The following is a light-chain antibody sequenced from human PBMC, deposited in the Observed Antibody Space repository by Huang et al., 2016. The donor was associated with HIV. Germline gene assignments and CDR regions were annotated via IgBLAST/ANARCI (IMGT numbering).Light chain of an antibody. CDR3: QQLKTYPIT. V-gene: IGKV1-9*01. Sequence: IQLTQSPSSLSASVGDRVTITCRASQGIGRYLVWYQQKPVKAPKLLIYAASTLQSGVPSRFSGSGSGTDFTLTISSLQPEDFATYYCQQLKTYPITFGPGTQVDIK. J-gene: IGKJ3*01. CDR2: AAS. CDR1: QGIGRY.